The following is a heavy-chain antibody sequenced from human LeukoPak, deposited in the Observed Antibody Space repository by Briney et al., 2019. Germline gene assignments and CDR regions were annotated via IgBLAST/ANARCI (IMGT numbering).Heavy chain of an antibody. CDR1: GFTFNTYW. J-gene: IGHJ4*02. CDR2: IKQDGSEK. Sequence: GGSLRLSCAASGFTFNTYWMSWVRQAPGKGLEWVANIKQDGSEKYYVDSVKGRFTISRDNAKNSLYLQMNSLRAEDTAVYFCARDMPFGGYWGQGTLVTVSS. V-gene: IGHV3-7*01. D-gene: IGHD3-16*01. CDR3: ARDMPFGGY.